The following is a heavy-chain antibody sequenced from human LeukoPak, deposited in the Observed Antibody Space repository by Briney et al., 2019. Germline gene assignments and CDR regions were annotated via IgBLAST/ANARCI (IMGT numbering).Heavy chain of an antibody. CDR2: ISAYNGNT. CDR3: ARDHSEYYDFWSGYLYYYYYMDV. CDR1: GYTFTGYG. V-gene: IGHV1-18*01. Sequence: GASVKVSCKASGYTFTGYGISWVRQAPGQGLEWMGWISAYNGNTDYAQKLQGRVTMTTDTSTSTAYMELRSLRSDDTAVYYCARDHSEYYDFWSGYLYYYYYMDVWGKGTTVTVSS. J-gene: IGHJ6*03. D-gene: IGHD3-3*01.